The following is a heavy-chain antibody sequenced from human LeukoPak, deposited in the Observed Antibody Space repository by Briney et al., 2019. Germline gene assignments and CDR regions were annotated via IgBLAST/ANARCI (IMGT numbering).Heavy chain of an antibody. V-gene: IGHV3-7*01. CDR3: ARDQGTVVTSYFDY. CDR2: IKQDGTEK. J-gene: IGHJ4*02. CDR1: GFTFTTYW. D-gene: IGHD4-23*01. Sequence: GGSLRLSCGASGFTFTTYWMSWVRQAPGKGLEWVANIKQDGTEKYYVDSVKGRFTISRDYARNSLYLQMNSLRAEDTAVYYCARDQGTVVTSYFDYWGQGTLVTVSS.